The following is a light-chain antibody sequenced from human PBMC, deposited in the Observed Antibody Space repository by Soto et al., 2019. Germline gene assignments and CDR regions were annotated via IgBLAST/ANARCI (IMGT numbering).Light chain of an antibody. V-gene: IGKV3-20*01. CDR3: QQYGSSPWT. J-gene: IGKJ1*01. CDR1: QSVSSSY. CDR2: GAS. Sequence: EKLMSQSPATLSLSPGERATLSCRASQSVSSSYLAWYQQKPGQAPRLLIYGASSRATGIPDRFSGSGSGTDFTLTISRLEPEDFAVYYCQQYGSSPWTFGQGTKVDIK.